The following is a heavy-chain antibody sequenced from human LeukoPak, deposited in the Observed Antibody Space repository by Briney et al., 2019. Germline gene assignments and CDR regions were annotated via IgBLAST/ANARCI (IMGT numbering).Heavy chain of an antibody. V-gene: IGHV3-30*18. CDR1: GFTFSSYA. CDR2: ISYDGSNK. Sequence: PGGSLRLSCAASGFTFSSYAMSWVRQAPGKGLEWVAVISYDGSNKYYADSVKGRFTISRDNSKNTLYLQMNSLRAEDTAVYYCAKEIYLGGYPSDYWGQGTLVTVSS. J-gene: IGHJ4*02. D-gene: IGHD7-27*01. CDR3: AKEIYLGGYPSDY.